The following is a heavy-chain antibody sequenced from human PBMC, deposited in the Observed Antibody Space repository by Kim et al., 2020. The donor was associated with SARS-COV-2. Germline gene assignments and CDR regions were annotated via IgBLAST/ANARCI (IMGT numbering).Heavy chain of an antibody. J-gene: IGHJ6*02. CDR3: ARDSSKSYYDFWSGYYPGGYYYYGLDV. CDR2: IKQDGSEK. CDR1: GFTFSSYW. V-gene: IGHV3-7*03. Sequence: GGSLRLSCAASGFTFSSYWMSWVRQAPGKGLEWVANIKQDGSEKYDVDSVKGRFTISRDNAKNSLYLQMNSLRAEDTAVYYCARDSSKSYYDFWSGYYPGGYYYYGLDVWGQGTTVTVSS. D-gene: IGHD3-3*01.